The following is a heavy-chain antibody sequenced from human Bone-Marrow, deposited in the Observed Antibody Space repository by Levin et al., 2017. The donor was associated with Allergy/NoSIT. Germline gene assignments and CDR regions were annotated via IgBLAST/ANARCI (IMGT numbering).Heavy chain of an antibody. Sequence: GESLKISCTASGFTFSDYYMDWVRQAPGTGLEWLARTRSKGHTYSTVYAASVEGRFTISRDSSKNSMYLQMNSLKADDTAVYYCARGAYCSGGRGPAAFDYWGQGTLVTVSS. D-gene: IGHD2-15*01. J-gene: IGHJ4*02. CDR3: ARGAYCSGGRGPAAFDY. V-gene: IGHV3-72*01. CDR2: TRSKGHTYST. CDR1: GFTFSDYY.